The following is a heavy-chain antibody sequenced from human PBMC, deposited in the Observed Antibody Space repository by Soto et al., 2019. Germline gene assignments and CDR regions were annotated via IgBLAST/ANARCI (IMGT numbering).Heavy chain of an antibody. CDR1: GFTFSSYA. J-gene: IGHJ6*02. D-gene: IGHD3-10*01. CDR2: ISGSGGST. CDR3: AKEYVITMVRGVITFPYGMDV. Sequence: GGSLRLSCAASGFTFSSYAMSWVRQAPGKGLEWVSAISGSGGSTYYADSVKGRFTISRDNSKNTLYLQMNSLRAEDTAVYYCAKEYVITMVRGVITFPYGMDVWGQGTTVTVSS. V-gene: IGHV3-23*01.